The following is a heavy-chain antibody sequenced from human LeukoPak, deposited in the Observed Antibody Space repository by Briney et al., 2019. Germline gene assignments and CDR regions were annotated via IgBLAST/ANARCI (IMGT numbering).Heavy chain of an antibody. CDR1: GGSISSGGYY. J-gene: IGHJ5*02. Sequence: SQTLSLTCTVSGGSISSGGYYWSWIRQHPGKGLEWIGYIYYSGSTYYNPSLKSRVTISVDTSKNQFSLKLSSVTAADTAVYYCARAELRFLEWLFDPWGQGTLVTVSS. CDR3: ARAELRFLEWLFDP. CDR2: IYYSGST. D-gene: IGHD3-3*01. V-gene: IGHV4-31*03.